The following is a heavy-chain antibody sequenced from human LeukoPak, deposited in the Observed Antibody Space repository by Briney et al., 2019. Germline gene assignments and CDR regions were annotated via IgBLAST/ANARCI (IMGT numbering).Heavy chain of an antibody. CDR2: IYYSGST. V-gene: IGHV4-59*12. D-gene: IGHD1-26*01. CDR1: GGSISSNY. J-gene: IGHJ4*02. Sequence: SETLSLTCTVSGGSISSNYWSWVRQPPGKGLEWIGYIYYSGSTNYNPSLKSRVTISLDTSKNQFSLNLSSVTAADTAVYYCARDLGGVGATHFDYWGQGTLVTVSS. CDR3: ARDLGGVGATHFDY.